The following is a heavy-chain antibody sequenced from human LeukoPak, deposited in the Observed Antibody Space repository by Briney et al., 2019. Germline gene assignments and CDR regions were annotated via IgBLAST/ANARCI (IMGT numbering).Heavy chain of an antibody. J-gene: IGHJ6*03. CDR1: GGSFDTYY. CDR3: ARRCNYGIYYYIDV. Sequence: PSETLSLTCAVYGGSFDTYYWSGIRQSPGRGLEWIGEINPGGRINYNPSLMSRVTISIDTSKKQFSLNLSSVTAADTAVYYCARRCNYGIYYYIDVWGTGTTVTVSS. D-gene: IGHD1-7*01. CDR2: INPGGRI. V-gene: IGHV4-34*01.